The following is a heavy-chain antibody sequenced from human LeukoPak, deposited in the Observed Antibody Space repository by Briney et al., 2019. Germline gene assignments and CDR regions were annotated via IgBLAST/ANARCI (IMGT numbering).Heavy chain of an antibody. CDR2: ISYDGSNK. CDR3: ARESGYYFDY. D-gene: IGHD6-25*01. Sequence: SGGSLRLSCAASGFTFSSYAMHWVRQAPGKGLEWVAVISYDGSNKYYADSVKGRFTIPRDNSKNTLYLQMNSLRAEDTAVYYCARESGYYFDYWGQGTLVTVSS. V-gene: IGHV3-30*04. J-gene: IGHJ4*02. CDR1: GFTFSSYA.